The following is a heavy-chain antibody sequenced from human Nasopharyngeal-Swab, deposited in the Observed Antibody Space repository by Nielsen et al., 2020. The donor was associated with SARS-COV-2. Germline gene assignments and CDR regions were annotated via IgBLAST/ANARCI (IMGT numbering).Heavy chain of an antibody. Sequence: VKVSCKASGYTFTGYYMHWVRQAPGQGLEWMGGIIPIFGTANYAQKFQGRVTITADESTSTAYMELSSLRSEDTAVYYCARDRRMDYYDSSARAEYFQHWGQGTLVTVSS. V-gene: IGHV1-69*13. D-gene: IGHD3-22*01. CDR1: GYTFTGYY. J-gene: IGHJ1*01. CDR3: ARDRRMDYYDSSARAEYFQH. CDR2: IIPIFGTA.